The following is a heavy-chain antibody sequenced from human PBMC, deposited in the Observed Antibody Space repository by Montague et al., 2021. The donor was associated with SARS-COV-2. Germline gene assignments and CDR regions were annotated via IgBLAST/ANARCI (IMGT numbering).Heavy chain of an antibody. D-gene: IGHD6-13*01. CDR1: GGSISGYY. CDR2: IYYSGST. CDR3: ARVDAASGTPYCDY. Sequence: SETLSLTCTVSGGSISGYYWSWICQPPGKGLEWIGYIYYSGSTKYNPFLESRVTVSVDRSKNQVSLKLSSVTAADTAVYYCARVDAASGTPYCDYWGQGTLVTVSS. J-gene: IGHJ4*02. V-gene: IGHV4-59*01.